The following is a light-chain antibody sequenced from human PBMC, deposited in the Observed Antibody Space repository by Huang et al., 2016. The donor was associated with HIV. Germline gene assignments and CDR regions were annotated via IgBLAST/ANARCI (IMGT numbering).Light chain of an antibody. CDR3: QHYDNLPLT. Sequence: DIQMTQSPSSLSASVGDRVTITCQASQDISNYLNWYQQKPGTAPKLLIYDASNLETGVPSRFSGSGSGADFTFTISSLQPEDIATYYCQHYDNLPLTFGGGTKVEIK. V-gene: IGKV1-33*01. J-gene: IGKJ4*01. CDR2: DAS. CDR1: QDISNY.